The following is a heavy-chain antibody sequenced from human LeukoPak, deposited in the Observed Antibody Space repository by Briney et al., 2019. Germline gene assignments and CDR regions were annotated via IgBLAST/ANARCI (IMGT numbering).Heavy chain of an antibody. Sequence: SETLSLTCTVSGGSISSYYWSWIRQPPGKGLEWIGYIYYSGSTNYNPPLKSRVTISVDTSKNQFSLKLSSVTAADTAVYYCARGGGGYCSSTSCYVDWFDPWGQGTLVTVSS. CDR2: IYYSGST. CDR1: GGSISSYY. V-gene: IGHV4-59*01. CDR3: ARGGGGYCSSTSCYVDWFDP. J-gene: IGHJ5*02. D-gene: IGHD2-2*01.